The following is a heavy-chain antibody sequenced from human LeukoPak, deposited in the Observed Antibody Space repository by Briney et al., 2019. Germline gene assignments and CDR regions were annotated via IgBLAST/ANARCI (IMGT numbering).Heavy chain of an antibody. CDR1: GFTFSSYW. CDR2: INSDGSST. V-gene: IGHV3-74*01. J-gene: IGHJ4*02. D-gene: IGHD1-26*01. Sequence: GGSLRLSCAASGFTFSSYWMHWVRQAPGKGLVWVSRINSDGSSTSYADSVKGRFTISRDNAKNTLYLQMNSLRAEDTAVYYCARARGSARFDCWGQGTLVTVSS. CDR3: ARARGSARFDC.